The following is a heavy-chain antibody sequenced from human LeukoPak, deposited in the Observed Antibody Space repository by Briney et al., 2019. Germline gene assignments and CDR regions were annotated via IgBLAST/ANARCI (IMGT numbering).Heavy chain of an antibody. CDR3: ASLYYDYVWGSYRYSDY. V-gene: IGHV4-59*01. D-gene: IGHD3-16*02. CDR2: IYYSGST. J-gene: IGHJ4*02. Sequence: SETLSLTCTVSGGSISSYYWSWIRQPPGKGLEWIGYIYYSGSTNYNPSLKSRVTISVDTSKNQFSLKLSSVTAADTAVYYCASLYYDYVWGSYRYSDYWGQGTPVTVSS. CDR1: GGSISSYY.